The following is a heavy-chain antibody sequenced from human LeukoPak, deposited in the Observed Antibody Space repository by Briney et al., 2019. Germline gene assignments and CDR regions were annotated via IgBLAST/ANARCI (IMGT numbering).Heavy chain of an antibody. CDR2: ISGSGGST. CDR1: GFTFSSDA. V-gene: IGHV3-23*01. CDR3: AKEGTAARGYNWFDP. J-gene: IGHJ5*02. D-gene: IGHD6-6*01. Sequence: GGSLRLSCAASGFTFSSDAMSWVRQAPGKGLEWVSAISGSGGSTYYADSVKGRFTISRDNSKNTLYLQMNSLRAEDTAVYYCAKEGTAARGYNWFDPWGQGTLVTVSS.